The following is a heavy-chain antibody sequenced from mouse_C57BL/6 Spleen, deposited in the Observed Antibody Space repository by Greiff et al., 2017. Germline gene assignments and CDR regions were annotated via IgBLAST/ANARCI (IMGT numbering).Heavy chain of an antibody. CDR3: ARGSLGHFDY. CDR1: GFTFSDYY. D-gene: IGHD4-1*01. V-gene: IGHV5-16*01. CDR2: INYDGSST. J-gene: IGHJ2*01. Sequence: EVKLMESEGGLVQPGSSMKLSCTASGFTFSDYYMAWVRQVPEKGLEWVANINYDGSSTYYLDSLKSRFIISRDNAKNILYLQMSSLKSEDTATYYCARGSLGHFDYWGQGTTLTVSS.